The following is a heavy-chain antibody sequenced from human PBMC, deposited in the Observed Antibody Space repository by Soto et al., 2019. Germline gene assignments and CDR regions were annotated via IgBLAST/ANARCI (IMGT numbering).Heavy chain of an antibody. Sequence: GGSLRLSCAASGFTFSSYSTNWVRQAPGKGLEWVSSISSSSSYIYYADSVKGRFTISRDNAKNSLYLQMNSLRAEDTAVYYCARDRDSSGWYVRDRDYYGMDVWGQGTTVTVSS. CDR1: GFTFSSYS. CDR3: ARDRDSSGWYVRDRDYYGMDV. J-gene: IGHJ6*02. V-gene: IGHV3-21*01. CDR2: ISSSSSYI. D-gene: IGHD6-19*01.